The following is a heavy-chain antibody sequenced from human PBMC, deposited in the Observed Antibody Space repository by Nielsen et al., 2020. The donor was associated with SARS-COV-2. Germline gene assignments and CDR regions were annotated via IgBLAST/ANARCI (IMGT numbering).Heavy chain of an antibody. Sequence: GESLKISCAASGFAFSSYAMHWVRQPPGKGLQWLAVISPDGSNKYYADSVKGRFTISRDNSKNTLYLQMNSLRAEDTAVYYCARGNGWGSYFDYWGQGTLVTVSS. V-gene: IGHV3-30-3*01. CDR2: ISPDGSNK. D-gene: IGHD7-27*01. CDR1: GFAFSSYA. CDR3: ARGNGWGSYFDY. J-gene: IGHJ4*02.